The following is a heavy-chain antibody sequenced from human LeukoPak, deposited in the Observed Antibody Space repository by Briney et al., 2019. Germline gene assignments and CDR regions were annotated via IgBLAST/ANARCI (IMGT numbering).Heavy chain of an antibody. D-gene: IGHD3-9*01. V-gene: IGHV4-59*01. CDR1: GGSISSYY. Sequence: SETLSLTCTVSGGSISSYYWSWIRQPPAKGLERVGYIYYSGSTNYNPSLKRRVTISVDTSKNQFSLKLSSVTAEDTAVYYCARASWGDYDLLTGFYSDYYFDYWGQGTLVTVSS. CDR3: ARASWGDYDLLTGFYSDYYFDY. CDR2: IYYSGST. J-gene: IGHJ4*02.